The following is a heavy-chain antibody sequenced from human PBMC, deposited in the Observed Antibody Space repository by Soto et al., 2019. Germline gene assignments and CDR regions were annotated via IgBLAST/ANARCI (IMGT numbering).Heavy chain of an antibody. CDR2: INHSGST. D-gene: IGHD5-18*01. J-gene: IGHJ3*02. CDR3: ARAWIQLWLLHDAFDI. Sequence: SETLSLTCAVYGGSFSGYYWSWIRQPPGKGLEWIGEINHSGSTNYNPSLKSRVTISVDTSKNQFSLKLSSVTAADTAVYYCARAWIQLWLLHDAFDIWGQGTMVTVSS. CDR1: GGSFSGYY. V-gene: IGHV4-34*01.